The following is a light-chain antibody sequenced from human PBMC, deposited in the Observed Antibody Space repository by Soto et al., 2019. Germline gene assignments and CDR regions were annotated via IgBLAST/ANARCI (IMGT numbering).Light chain of an antibody. J-gene: IGLJ3*02. Sequence: QSVLTQPASVSGSPGQSFTIPCTGSSSDVGAYHSVSWYQQHPGKAPKLIIFDVSNRPSGVSNRFSGSKSGNTASLTISGLQAEDEADYYCGSFTDTGTVMFGGGTKLTVL. CDR2: DVS. V-gene: IGLV2-14*03. CDR1: SSDVGAYHS. CDR3: GSFTDTGTVM.